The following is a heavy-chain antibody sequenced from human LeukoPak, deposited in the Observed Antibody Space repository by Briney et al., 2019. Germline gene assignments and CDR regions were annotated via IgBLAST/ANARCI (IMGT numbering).Heavy chain of an antibody. J-gene: IGHJ4*02. D-gene: IGHD5-12*01. CDR3: ARDGGNSGYNWAFDY. Sequence: QPGGSLRLSCAASGFTFSSYEMNWVRQAPGQGLEWVSYIGSITNSIYYAESVKGRFTISRDNAKNSVYLQMNSLRAEDTAVYYCARDGGNSGYNWAFDYWGQGTVVTVSS. CDR2: IGSITNSI. V-gene: IGHV3-48*03. CDR1: GFTFSSYE.